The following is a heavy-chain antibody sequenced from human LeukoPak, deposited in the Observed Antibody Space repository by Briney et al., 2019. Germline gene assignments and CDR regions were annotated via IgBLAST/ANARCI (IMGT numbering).Heavy chain of an antibody. V-gene: IGHV3-7*01. CDR1: GFTFSSYG. J-gene: IGHJ4*02. CDR2: IKQEGREK. CDR3: ARDPTYYLRYGYFDS. Sequence: GGSLRLSCAASGFTFSSYGMHWVRQAPGKGLEWVANIKQEGREKHYVDSVKGRFTISRDDAKSTLYLQMNGLRVEDTAVYYCARDPTYYLRYGYFDSWGQGTLVTVSS. D-gene: IGHD1-26*01.